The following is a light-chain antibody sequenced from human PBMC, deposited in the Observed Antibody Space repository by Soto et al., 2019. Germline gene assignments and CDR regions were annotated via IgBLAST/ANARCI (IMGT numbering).Light chain of an antibody. V-gene: IGKV3-15*01. CDR1: QSISDT. CDR2: GAS. J-gene: IGKJ1*01. Sequence: EIVMTQSPATLSVSPGGRATLSCRASQSISDTLAWYQQKPGQAPRLLIYGASKRATGFPARFSGSGSGTDFTLNISRLQSEDFAVYYCQQYNNWPWTFGQGTKVEIK. CDR3: QQYNNWPWT.